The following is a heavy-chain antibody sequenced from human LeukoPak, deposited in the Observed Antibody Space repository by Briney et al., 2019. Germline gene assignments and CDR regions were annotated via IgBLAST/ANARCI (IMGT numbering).Heavy chain of an antibody. D-gene: IGHD3-10*01. CDR1: GFTFSSYG. J-gene: IGHJ4*03. CDR3: ARHRGSYWDY. CDR2: IWYDGSNE. V-gene: IGHV3-33*01. Sequence: GRCVRLSCAASGFTFSSYGMHWARQAPGKGLEWVAFIWYDGSNEYYADSVKGRFTISRDNSKNTLYLQMNSLRAEDTAVYYCARHRGSYWDYWGQGTLVPVSS.